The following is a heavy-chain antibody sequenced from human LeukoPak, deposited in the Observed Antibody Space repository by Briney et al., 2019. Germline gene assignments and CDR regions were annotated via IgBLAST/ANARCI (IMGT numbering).Heavy chain of an antibody. D-gene: IGHD4-17*01. CDR3: ARAPYYGDYGATGWFDP. Sequence: SETLSLTCTVSGGSISSYYWSWIRQPPGKGLEWIGYIYYSGSTNYNPSLKSRVTISVDTSKNQFSLKLSSVTAADTAVYYCARAPYYGDYGATGWFDPWGQGTLVTVSS. CDR1: GGSISSYY. J-gene: IGHJ5*02. CDR2: IYYSGST. V-gene: IGHV4-59*08.